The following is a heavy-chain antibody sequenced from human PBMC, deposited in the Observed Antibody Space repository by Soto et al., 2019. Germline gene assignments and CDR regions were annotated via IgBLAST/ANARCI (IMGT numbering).Heavy chain of an antibody. Sequence: ASVKVSCKASGYTFTSYGISWVRQAPGQGLEWMGWISAYNGNTNYAQKLQGRVTMTTDTSTSTAYMELGSLRSDDTAVYYCARVTPLSSTSYKNYYYYYYMDVWGKGTTVTVSS. V-gene: IGHV1-18*01. CDR3: ARVTPLSSTSYKNYYYYYYMDV. CDR2: ISAYNGNT. J-gene: IGHJ6*03. D-gene: IGHD2-2*01. CDR1: GYTFTSYG.